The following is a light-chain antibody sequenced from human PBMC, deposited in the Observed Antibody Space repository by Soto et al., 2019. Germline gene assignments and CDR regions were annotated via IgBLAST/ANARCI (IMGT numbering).Light chain of an antibody. Sequence: QSALTQPASVSGSPGQSITFSCTGTRSDIGGYNYVSWYQQHPGKVPKLIISEVTNRPSGVPDRFSGSKSGTSASLAISGLQPDDEADYSCSAWDDSLSGPVFGGGTKLTVL. CDR1: RSDIGGYNY. J-gene: IGLJ3*02. CDR3: SAWDDSLSGPV. CDR2: EVT. V-gene: IGLV2-14*01.